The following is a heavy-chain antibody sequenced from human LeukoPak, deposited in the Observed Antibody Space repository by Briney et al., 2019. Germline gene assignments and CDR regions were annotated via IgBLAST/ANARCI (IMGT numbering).Heavy chain of an antibody. V-gene: IGHV4-39*07. J-gene: IGHJ4*02. D-gene: IGHD5-24*01. CDR1: GGSISSSSYY. Sequence: PSETLSLTCTVSGGSISSSSYYWGWIRQPPGKGLEWIGSIYYSGSAYYNPSLKCRVSISVDTSKNQFSLKLRSVTAADTAVYYCAGGHGYPEFDYWGQGTLVTVSS. CDR2: IYYSGSA. CDR3: AGGHGYPEFDY.